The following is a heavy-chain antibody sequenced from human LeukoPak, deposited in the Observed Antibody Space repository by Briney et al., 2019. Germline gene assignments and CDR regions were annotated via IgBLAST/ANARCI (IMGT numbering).Heavy chain of an antibody. CDR2: IYYSGST. J-gene: IGHJ4*02. D-gene: IGHD5-18*01. CDR1: GGSISSYY. V-gene: IGHV4-39*07. Sequence: SETLSLTCTVSGGSISSYYWGWIRQPPGKGLEWIGSIYYSGSTYYNPSLKSRVTISVDTSKNQFSLKLSSVTAADTAVYYCARDRTAMVKYFDYWGQGTLVTVSS. CDR3: ARDRTAMVKYFDY.